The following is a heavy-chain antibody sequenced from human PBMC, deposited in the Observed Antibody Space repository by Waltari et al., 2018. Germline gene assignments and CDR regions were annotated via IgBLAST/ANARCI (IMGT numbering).Heavy chain of an antibody. CDR2: SYSSGST. Sequence: QLQLQESGPGLVKPSETLSLTCTVSGGSISSSSYYWGWIRQPPGKGLEWIGSSYSSGSTYYNPSLKSRVTISVDTSKNQFSLKLSSVTAADTAVYYCARHPAMTIMLWYFDLWGRGTLVTVSS. D-gene: IGHD2-8*01. CDR3: ARHPAMTIMLWYFDL. CDR1: GGSISSSSYY. V-gene: IGHV4-39*01. J-gene: IGHJ2*01.